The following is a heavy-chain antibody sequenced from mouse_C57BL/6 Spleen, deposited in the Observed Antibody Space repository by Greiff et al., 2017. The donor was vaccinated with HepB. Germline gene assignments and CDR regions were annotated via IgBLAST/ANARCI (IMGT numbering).Heavy chain of an antibody. CDR1: GFNIKNTY. J-gene: IGHJ2*01. V-gene: IGHV14-3*01. D-gene: IGHD4-1*01. CDR3: ASWGGGRPYFDY. CDR2: IDPANGNT. Sequence: EVKLVESVAELVRPGASVKLSCTASGFNIKNTYMHWVKQRPEQGLEWIGRIDPANGNTKYAPKFQGKATITADTSSNTAYLQLSSLTSEDTAIYYCASWGGGRPYFDYWGQGTTLTVSS.